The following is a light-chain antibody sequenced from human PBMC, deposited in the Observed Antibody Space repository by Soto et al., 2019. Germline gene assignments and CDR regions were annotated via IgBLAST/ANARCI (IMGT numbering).Light chain of an antibody. V-gene: IGKV3-15*01. CDR2: GAS. CDR1: QSVSSN. J-gene: IGKJ2*01. CDR3: PQSNNLPLYT. Sequence: EIVMTQSPATLSVSPGERATLSCRASQSVSSNLAWYQQKPGQAPRLLIYGASTRATGIPARFSGSGSGTEFTLTISSLQSQVFAAYYCPQSNNLPLYTFGQGTKLEIK.